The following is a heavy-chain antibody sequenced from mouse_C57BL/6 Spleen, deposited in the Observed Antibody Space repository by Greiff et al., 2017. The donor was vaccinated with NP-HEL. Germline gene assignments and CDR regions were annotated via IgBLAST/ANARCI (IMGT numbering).Heavy chain of an antibody. CDR3: ARTLTTRGSSYDWYFDV. CDR1: GYTFTSYW. D-gene: IGHD1-1*01. Sequence: QLQQPGAELVKPGASVKLSCKASGYTFTSYWMQWVKQRPGQGLEWIGEIDPSDSYTNYNQKFKGKATLTVDTSSSTAYMQLSSLTSEDSAVYYCARTLTTRGSSYDWYFDVWGTGTTVTVSS. J-gene: IGHJ1*03. V-gene: IGHV1-50*01. CDR2: IDPSDSYT.